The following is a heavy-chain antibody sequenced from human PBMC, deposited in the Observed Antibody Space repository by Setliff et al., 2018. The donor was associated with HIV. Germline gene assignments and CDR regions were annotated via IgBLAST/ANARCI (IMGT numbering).Heavy chain of an antibody. V-gene: IGHV4-39*01. J-gene: IGHJ5*02. Sequence: SETLSLTCTVSGGSISSRGYYWGWIRQPPGKELEWIGSIYYSGSTYYNPSLKSRVAISVDTSKNQFSLKLTSVTAADTAVYYCARQPGYSSGWYFTASGFDPWGQVTLVTVSS. CDR1: GGSISSRGYY. D-gene: IGHD6-19*01. CDR2: IYYSGST. CDR3: ARQPGYSSGWYFTASGFDP.